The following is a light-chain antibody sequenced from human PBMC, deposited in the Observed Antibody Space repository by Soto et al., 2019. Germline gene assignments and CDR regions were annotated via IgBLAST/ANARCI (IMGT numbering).Light chain of an antibody. Sequence: DIQMTQSPSTLSASVGDRVTITCRASQSISNWLAWYQQKPGKAPKLLIYKASNLETGVPSRFGGSGSGTEFTLTISSLQPDDFATYYCQQYNTLWTFGQGTKVEIK. V-gene: IGKV1-5*03. CDR2: KAS. CDR3: QQYNTLWT. CDR1: QSISNW. J-gene: IGKJ1*01.